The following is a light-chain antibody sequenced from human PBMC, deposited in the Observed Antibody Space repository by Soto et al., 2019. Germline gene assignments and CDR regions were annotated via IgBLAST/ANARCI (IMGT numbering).Light chain of an antibody. J-gene: IGKJ5*01. Sequence: DIQMTQPPSSLSAAVGDRVTITCRASQSISIYINWYQQKPGKAPKLLIFAASSLQSGVPSRFSGSGSGTDFTLTISSLQPDDFATYYCQQSYNTLITFGQGTRLEIK. CDR1: QSISIY. CDR3: QQSYNTLIT. V-gene: IGKV1-39*01. CDR2: AAS.